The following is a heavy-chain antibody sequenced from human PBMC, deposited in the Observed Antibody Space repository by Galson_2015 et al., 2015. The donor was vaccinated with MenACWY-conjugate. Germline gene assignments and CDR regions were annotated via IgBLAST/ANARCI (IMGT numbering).Heavy chain of an antibody. CDR1: GFTFSTYW. D-gene: IGHD3-10*01. Sequence: SLRLSCAASGFTFSTYWMTWVRQAPGKGLEWLAFMRYDGSDGTYADSVKGRFIISRDDSRRTLSLQMNNLTTEDTAVYFCAKDKIYFGSGSYLYYFDYWGQGTLVTVSS. V-gene: IGHV3-30*02. CDR3: AKDKIYFGSGSYLYYFDY. J-gene: IGHJ4*02. CDR2: MRYDGSDG.